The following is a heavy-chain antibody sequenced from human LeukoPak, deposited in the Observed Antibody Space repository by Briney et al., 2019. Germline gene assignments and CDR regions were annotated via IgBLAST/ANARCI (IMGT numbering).Heavy chain of an antibody. CDR3: AREILGGFNPGAY. V-gene: IGHV4-4*02. J-gene: IGHJ4*02. Sequence: SETLSLTCTVSLDSTTSDFWSWVRQPPGKGLEWVGEIHRSGSPNYNPSLQSRVTISIDMSRNQIALGLSSVTAADTAVYYCAREILGGFNPGAYWGQGTLVTVSS. CDR1: LDSTTSDF. D-gene: IGHD1-14*01. CDR2: IHRSGSP.